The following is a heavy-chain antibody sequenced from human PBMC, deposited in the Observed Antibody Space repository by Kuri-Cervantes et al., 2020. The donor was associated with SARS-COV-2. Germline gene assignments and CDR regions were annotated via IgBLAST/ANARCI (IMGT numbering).Heavy chain of an antibody. V-gene: IGHV4-59*01. CDR1: GGSISSYY. CDR3: ARAGVGHDAFDI. D-gene: IGHD3-10*01. J-gene: IGHJ3*02. CDR2: IYYSGST. Sequence: SCTVSGGSISSYYWSWIRQPPGKGLEWIGYIYYSGSTNYNPSLKSRVTISVDTSKNQFSLKLSSVTAADTAVYYCARAGVGHDAFDIWGQGTMITVSS.